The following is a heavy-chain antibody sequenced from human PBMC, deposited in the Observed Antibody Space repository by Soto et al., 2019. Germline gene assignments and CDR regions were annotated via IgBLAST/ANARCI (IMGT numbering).Heavy chain of an antibody. CDR1: GFTFSSYS. CDR3: ARDSVGDINIADYWYSEL. J-gene: IGHJ2*01. V-gene: IGHV3-48*04. D-gene: IGHD3-10*01. CDR2: ISSSSSTR. Sequence: GRSLRLSCAASGFTFSSYSMNWVRQAPGKGLEWVSYISSSSSTRYYADSVKGRFTVSRDNAKNSRYLQMNSRRAGDTSVYYCARDSVGDINIADYWYSELWGRGTLVTVSS.